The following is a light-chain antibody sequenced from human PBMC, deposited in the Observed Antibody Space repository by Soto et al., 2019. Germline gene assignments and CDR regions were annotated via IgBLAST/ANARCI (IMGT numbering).Light chain of an antibody. CDR1: SSDVGAYNY. CDR3: SSYTSSNTLV. V-gene: IGLV2-14*01. Sequence: QSALTQPASVSGSPGQSITISCTGTSSDVGAYNYVSWYQQHPGKAPKLMIFEVSDRPSGVPNRFSGSKSGNTASLTISGLQAEDEADYYCSSYTSSNTLVFGGGTKVTV. CDR2: EVS. J-gene: IGLJ2*01.